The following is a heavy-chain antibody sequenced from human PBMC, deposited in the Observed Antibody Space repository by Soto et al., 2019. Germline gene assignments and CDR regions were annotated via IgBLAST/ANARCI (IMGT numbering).Heavy chain of an antibody. J-gene: IGHJ4*02. CDR3: ARDRGPNTFDY. V-gene: IGHV3-7*01. CDR2: IKEDGSET. CDR1: GFTFRTSW. Sequence: EVQLVESGGGLVQTGGSLRLSCAASGFTFRTSWMTWVRQAPGKGLEWVANIKEDGSETYYLDSVKGRFTVSKDNAKNSLYLQMNSLRAEDTAVYYCARDRGPNTFDYWGQGTLVTVSS.